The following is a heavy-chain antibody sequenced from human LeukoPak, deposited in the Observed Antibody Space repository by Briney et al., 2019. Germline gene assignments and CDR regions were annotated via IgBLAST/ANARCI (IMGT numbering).Heavy chain of an antibody. Sequence: GGSLRLSCAASGFSFSNSALSWVRQAPGKGLEWVSAISGSGGSTYNADSVKGRFTISRDNSKNALYLRMNSLRAEDTAVYYCAKDGIAVAGYFDYWGQGTLVTVSS. J-gene: IGHJ4*02. CDR3: AKDGIAVAGYFDY. D-gene: IGHD6-19*01. V-gene: IGHV3-23*01. CDR2: ISGSGGST. CDR1: GFSFSNSA.